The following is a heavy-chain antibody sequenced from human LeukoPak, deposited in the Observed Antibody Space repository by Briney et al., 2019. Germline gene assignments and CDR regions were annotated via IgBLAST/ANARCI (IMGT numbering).Heavy chain of an antibody. J-gene: IGHJ5*02. CDR3: ARDVGYCSSTSCYNWFDP. Sequence: PGGSLRLSCAASGFTFSSYGMNWVRQAPGKGLEWVSYISSSSSTIYYADSVKGRFTISRDNAKNSLYLQMNSLRAEDTAVYYCARDVGYCSSTSCYNWFDPWGQGTLVTVSS. V-gene: IGHV3-48*01. CDR2: ISSSSSTI. CDR1: GFTFSSYG. D-gene: IGHD2-2*03.